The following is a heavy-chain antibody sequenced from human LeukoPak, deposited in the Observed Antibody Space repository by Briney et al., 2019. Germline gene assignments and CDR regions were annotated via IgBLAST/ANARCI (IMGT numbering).Heavy chain of an antibody. Sequence: SQTLSLTCAISGDSVSSNSAAWNWIRQSPSRGLEWLGRTYYRSRWYNEYALSVKSRISINPDTSKNQFSLQLNSVIPGDTAVYYCARVTEKQYLPFDSWGQGTLVTVSS. V-gene: IGHV6-1*01. CDR1: GDSVSSNSAA. CDR2: TYYRSRWYN. CDR3: ARVTEKQYLPFDS. J-gene: IGHJ4*02. D-gene: IGHD6-19*01.